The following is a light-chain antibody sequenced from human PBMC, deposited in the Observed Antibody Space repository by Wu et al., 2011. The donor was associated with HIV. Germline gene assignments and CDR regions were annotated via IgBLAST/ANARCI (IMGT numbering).Light chain of an antibody. V-gene: IGKV3-20*01. CDR2: GAS. J-gene: IGKJ4*01. Sequence: EIVLTQSPATLSLSPGERATLSCRASQSVSSYLAWYQQKPGQAPRLLIYGASSRATGIPDRFSGSGSGTDFTLTISRLEPEDFAVYYCQQYGSSRALTFGGGTKVEIK. CDR3: QQYGSSRALT. CDR1: QSVSSY.